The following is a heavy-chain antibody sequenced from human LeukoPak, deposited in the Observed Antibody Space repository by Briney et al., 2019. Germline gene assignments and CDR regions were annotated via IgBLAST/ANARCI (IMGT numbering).Heavy chain of an antibody. CDR3: ARAPEWLVRGFDY. J-gene: IGHJ4*02. D-gene: IGHD6-19*01. CDR2: ISSSSSYI. V-gene: IGHV3-21*01. Sequence: GGSLRLSCAASGFTFSSYSMNWVRQAPGKGLEWVSSISSSSSYIYYADSVKGRFTISRDNAKNSLYLQMNSLRAEDTAVYYCARAPEWLVRGFDYWGQGTLVTVSS. CDR1: GFTFSSYS.